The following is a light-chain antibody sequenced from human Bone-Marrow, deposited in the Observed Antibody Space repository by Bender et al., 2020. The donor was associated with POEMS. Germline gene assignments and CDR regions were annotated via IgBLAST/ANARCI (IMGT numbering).Light chain of an antibody. CDR1: SSNIGTNP. CDR2: INN. Sequence: QSVLTQPPSASGTPGQRVTISCSGSSSNIGTNPVNWYQQLPGTAPKLLIYINNQRPSGVSDRFSGSKSGNTASLTISGLQDEDEADYYCCSHAGRRTFVFGTGTKLSVL. J-gene: IGLJ1*01. CDR3: CSHAGRRTFV. V-gene: IGLV1-44*01.